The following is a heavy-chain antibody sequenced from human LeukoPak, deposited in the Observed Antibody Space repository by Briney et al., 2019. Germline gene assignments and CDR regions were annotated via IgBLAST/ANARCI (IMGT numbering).Heavy chain of an antibody. V-gene: IGHV4-4*07. CDR2: ILNGGST. CDR1: GGSISTYY. Sequence: SEALSLTCTVSGGSISTYYWTWIRQPAGKGLEWIGRILNGGSTNYNPSLKSRVTMSVDTSKNQFSLNLNSVTAADTAVYYCARGSMGGSGTYYRDYYYGMDVWGQGTTVTVSS. J-gene: IGHJ6*02. CDR3: ARGSMGGSGTYYRDYYYGMDV. D-gene: IGHD3-10*01.